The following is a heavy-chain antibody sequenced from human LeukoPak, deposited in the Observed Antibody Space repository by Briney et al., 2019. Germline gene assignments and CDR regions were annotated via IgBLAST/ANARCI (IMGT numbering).Heavy chain of an antibody. CDR1: GGSISSSSYY. D-gene: IGHD5-18*01. Sequence: KPSETLSLTCTVSGGSISSSSYYWGLIRQPPGKGLEWIGSIYYSGSTYYNPSLKSRVTISVDTSKNQFSLKLSSVTAADTAVYYCASGYSYGPDYWGQGTLVTVSS. J-gene: IGHJ4*02. CDR2: IYYSGST. V-gene: IGHV4-39*01. CDR3: ASGYSYGPDY.